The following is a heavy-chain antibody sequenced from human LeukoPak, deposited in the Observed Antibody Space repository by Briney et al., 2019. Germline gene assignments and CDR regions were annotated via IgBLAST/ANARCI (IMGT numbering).Heavy chain of an antibody. CDR1: GYTFTSYG. Sequence: ASVKVSCKASGYTFTSYGISWVRQAPGQGLEWMGWINPNSGGTNYAQKFQGRVTMTRDTSISTAYMELSRLRSDDTAVYYCARGRYCSSTCGFDPWGQGTLVTVSS. V-gene: IGHV1-2*02. CDR2: INPNSGGT. CDR3: ARGRYCSSTCGFDP. D-gene: IGHD2-2*01. J-gene: IGHJ5*02.